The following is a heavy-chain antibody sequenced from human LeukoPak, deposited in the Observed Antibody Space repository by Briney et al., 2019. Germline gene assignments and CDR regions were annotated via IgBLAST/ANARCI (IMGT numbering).Heavy chain of an antibody. D-gene: IGHD2/OR15-2a*01. CDR2: IWFDGSNK. J-gene: IGHJ4*02. V-gene: IGHV3-33*01. Sequence: GGSLRLSCAAAGFPFSNYGMHCVRQAPGKGLEWVAVIWFDGSNKYYADSVKGRFTISRDNSQNTLFLHMNSLSVDDTSVYYCVRVRVPYGSNTYSIMDYWGQGTLVAVSS. CDR3: VRVRVPYGSNTYSIMDY. CDR1: GFPFSNYG.